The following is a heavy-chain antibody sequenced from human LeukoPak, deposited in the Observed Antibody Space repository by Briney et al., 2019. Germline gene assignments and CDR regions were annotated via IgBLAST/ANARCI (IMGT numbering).Heavy chain of an antibody. CDR3: ARDQDPYCSSTSCSDYYYGMDV. V-gene: IGHV3-48*02. D-gene: IGHD2-2*01. J-gene: IGHJ6*02. Sequence: GGSLRLSCAASGFTFSSYSMNWVRQAPGKGLEWVSYISSSSSNMYYADSVKGRFTISRDSAKNSLYLQMNSLRDEDTAVYYCARDQDPYCSSTSCSDYYYGMDVWGQGTTVTVSS. CDR1: GFTFSSYS. CDR2: ISSSSSNM.